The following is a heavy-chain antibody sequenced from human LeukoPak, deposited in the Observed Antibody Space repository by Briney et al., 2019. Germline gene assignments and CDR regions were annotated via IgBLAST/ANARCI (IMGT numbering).Heavy chain of an antibody. CDR2: IRYDGSNK. CDR1: GFTFSSYG. Sequence: PGGSLRLSCAASGFTFSSYGMHWVRQAPGKGLEWVAFIRYDGSNKYYADSVKGRFTISRDNSKNTLYLQMNSLRAEDTAVYYCAKDLVTIFGVVRRGFDYWGQGTLVTVSS. CDR3: AKDLVTIFGVVRRGFDY. J-gene: IGHJ4*02. V-gene: IGHV3-30*02. D-gene: IGHD3-3*01.